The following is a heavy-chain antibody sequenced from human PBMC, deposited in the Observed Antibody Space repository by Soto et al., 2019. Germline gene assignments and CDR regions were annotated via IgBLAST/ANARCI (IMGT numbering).Heavy chain of an antibody. CDR2: ISYDGSNK. CDR1: GFTFSSYG. J-gene: IGHJ6*02. D-gene: IGHD1-7*01. Sequence: PGGSLRLSCAASGFTFSSYGMHWVRQAPGKGLEWVAVISYDGSNKYYADSVKGRFTISRDNSKNTLYLQMNSLRAEDTAVYYCAKDRSGKWNFQKESGYYYGMDVWGQGTTVTVSS. CDR3: AKDRSGKWNFQKESGYYYGMDV. V-gene: IGHV3-30*18.